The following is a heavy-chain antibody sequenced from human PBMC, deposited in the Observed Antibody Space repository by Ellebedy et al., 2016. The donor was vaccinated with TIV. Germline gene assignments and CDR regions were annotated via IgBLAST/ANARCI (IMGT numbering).Heavy chain of an antibody. CDR3: ARDRDVTSRGILDY. CDR2: VYHSGTT. J-gene: IGHJ4*02. D-gene: IGHD5-24*01. Sequence: MPGGSLRLSCAVSGASISSNNWWPWVRQAPGRGLEWIGEVYHSGTTYYNPSLKSHVTVSVDTSKNQFSLKLTSVTAADTAMYYCARDRDVTSRGILDYWGQGILVTVSS. CDR1: GASISSNNW. V-gene: IGHV4-4*02.